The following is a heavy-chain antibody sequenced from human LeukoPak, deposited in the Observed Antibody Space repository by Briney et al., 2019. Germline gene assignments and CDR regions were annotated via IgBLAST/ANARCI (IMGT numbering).Heavy chain of an antibody. J-gene: IGHJ5*02. CDR2: LYTRGSI. CDR3: ARGVGGYCSGGSCYSGPNWFDP. Sequence: SQTLSLTCTVSGVSISSGDYYWSWIRQPAGKGLEWIGRLYTRGSINYNPSLKSRVTISVDTSKNQFSLKLSSVTAADTAVYYCARGVGGYCSGGSCYSGPNWFDPWGQGTLVTVSS. CDR1: GVSISSGDYY. V-gene: IGHV4-61*02. D-gene: IGHD2-15*01.